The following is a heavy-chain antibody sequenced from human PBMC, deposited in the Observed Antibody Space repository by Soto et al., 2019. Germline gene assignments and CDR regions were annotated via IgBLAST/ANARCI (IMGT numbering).Heavy chain of an antibody. J-gene: IGHJ4*02. CDR3: ARDRDYYYSSGYSTVFDY. V-gene: IGHV1-69*06. CDR2: IIPIFGTA. D-gene: IGHD3-22*01. CDR1: GGTFSSYA. Sequence: QVQLVQSGAEVKKPGSSVKVSCKASGGTFSSYAISWVRQAPGQGLEWMGGIIPIFGTANYAQKFQGRVTITADKSTSTAYMELSSLRAEDTAVYYCARDRDYYYSSGYSTVFDYWGQGTLVTFSS.